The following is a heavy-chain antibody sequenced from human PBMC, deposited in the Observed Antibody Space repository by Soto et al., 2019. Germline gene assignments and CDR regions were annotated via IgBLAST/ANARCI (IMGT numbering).Heavy chain of an antibody. CDR3: ARGLGGYDYPAAFYY. CDR2: INPSGGST. Sequence: QVQLVQSGAEVKKPGASVKVSCKASGYTFTSYYMHWVRQAPGQGLEWMGIINPSGGSTSYAQKFQGRVTMTRDTSTSTVYMELSSLRSEDTAVYYCARGLGGYDYPAAFYYWGQGTLVTVSS. J-gene: IGHJ4*02. V-gene: IGHV1-46*03. CDR1: GYTFTSYY. D-gene: IGHD5-12*01.